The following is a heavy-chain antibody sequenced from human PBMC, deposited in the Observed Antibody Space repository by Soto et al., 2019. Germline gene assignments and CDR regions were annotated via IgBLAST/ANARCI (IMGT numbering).Heavy chain of an antibody. D-gene: IGHD2-15*01. CDR2: INHSGST. CDR3: ARHQDIVVVVAAHLALDI. V-gene: IGHV4-34*01. Sequence: PSETLSLTCAVYGGSFSGYYWSWIRQPPGKGLEWIGEINHSGSTNYNPSLKSRVTISVDTSKNQFSLKLSSVTAADTAVYYCARHQDIVVVVAAHLALDIWGQGTMVTVSS. CDR1: GGSFSGYY. J-gene: IGHJ3*02.